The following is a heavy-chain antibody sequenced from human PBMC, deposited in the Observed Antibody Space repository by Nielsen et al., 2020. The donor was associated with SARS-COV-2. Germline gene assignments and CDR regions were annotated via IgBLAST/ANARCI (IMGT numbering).Heavy chain of an antibody. CDR1: GFTFSSYA. J-gene: IGHJ3*02. CDR3: AKDDVVRGDAYDI. V-gene: IGHV3-23*01. Sequence: GESLKISCAASGFTFSSYAMSWVRQAPGKGLEWVSAISGSGGSTYYADSVKGRFAISRDNSKNTLYLQMNSLRVEDTALYYCAKDDVVRGDAYDIWGQGTVVTVSS. D-gene: IGHD3-10*01. CDR2: ISGSGGST.